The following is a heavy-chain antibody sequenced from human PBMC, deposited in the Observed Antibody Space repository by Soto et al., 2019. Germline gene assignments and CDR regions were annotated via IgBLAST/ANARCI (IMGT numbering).Heavy chain of an antibody. CDR3: ATVPPRIVVVLAEFPA. D-gene: IGHD2-21*01. J-gene: IGHJ4*02. CDR1: GTSISSTYW. CDR2: IYHNGIT. Sequence: SETLSLTCRVSGTSISSTYWWTWVRQSPGKGLEWIGEIYHNGITKYNPSLKSRVSLSVDKSNNQFSLKLTSVTAADTAVYYCATVPPRIVVVLAEFPAWGQGTLVTVSS. V-gene: IGHV4-4*02.